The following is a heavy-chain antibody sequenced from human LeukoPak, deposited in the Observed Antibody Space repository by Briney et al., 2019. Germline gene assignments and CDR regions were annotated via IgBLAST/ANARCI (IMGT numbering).Heavy chain of an antibody. CDR3: ARDDILTGYYIFDY. Sequence: GGSLRLSCAASGFTFSSYSMNWVRQAPGKGLEWVSSISSSSSYIYYADSVKGRFTISRDNAKNSLYLQMNSLRAEDTAVYYCARDDILTGYYIFDYWGPGTLVTVSS. J-gene: IGHJ4*02. D-gene: IGHD3-9*01. CDR2: ISSSSSYI. CDR1: GFTFSSYS. V-gene: IGHV3-21*01.